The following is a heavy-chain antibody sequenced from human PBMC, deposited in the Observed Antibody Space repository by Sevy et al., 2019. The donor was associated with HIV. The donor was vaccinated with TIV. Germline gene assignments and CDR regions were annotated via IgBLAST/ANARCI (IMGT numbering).Heavy chain of an antibody. CDR2: MNPNSGNT. J-gene: IGHJ4*02. Sequence: ASVKVSCKASGYTFTSYDINWVRQATGQGLEWMGWMNPNSGNTGYAQKFQGRVTMTRNTSISTAYMELSSLRSEDTAVYYCARVRATGHDFDYWGQPTLVTVSS. CDR3: ARVRATGHDFDY. CDR1: GYTFTSYD. D-gene: IGHD3-3*01. V-gene: IGHV1-8*01.